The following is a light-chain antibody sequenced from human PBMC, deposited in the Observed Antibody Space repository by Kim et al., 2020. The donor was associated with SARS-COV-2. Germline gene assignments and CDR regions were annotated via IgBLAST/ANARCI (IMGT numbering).Light chain of an antibody. Sequence: SYELTQPPSVSVAPGKTARITCGGNNIGSKSVHWYQQKPGQAPVLVIYYDSDRPSGIPERFSGSNSGNTATLTISRFEAGDEADYYCQVWDSSSDHVVFGGGTKLTVL. CDR2: YDS. V-gene: IGLV3-21*04. CDR3: QVWDSSSDHVV. J-gene: IGLJ2*01. CDR1: NIGSKS.